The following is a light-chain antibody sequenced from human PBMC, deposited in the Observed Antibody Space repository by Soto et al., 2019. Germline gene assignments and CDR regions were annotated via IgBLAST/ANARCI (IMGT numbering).Light chain of an antibody. V-gene: IGKV1-17*01. CDR1: QGIRHD. CDR3: LQHNSYPQT. Sequence: DIQMTQSPSSLSASVGDRVTITCRASQGIRHDLGWYQQKPGKAPTRLIYSASSLQSGVPSRFSGSGSGTEFTLKISSLQPEDSATYYCLQHNSYPQTFGQGTKVEIK. J-gene: IGKJ1*01. CDR2: SAS.